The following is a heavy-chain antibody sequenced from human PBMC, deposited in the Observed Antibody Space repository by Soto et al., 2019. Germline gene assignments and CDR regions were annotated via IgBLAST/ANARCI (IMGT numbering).Heavy chain of an antibody. CDR1: GGSLSNYG. Sequence: QVQLVQSGAEVKKPGSSVKVSCKASGGSLSNYGISWVRQAPGQGLEWMGAIIPVFGTPNYAKKFQDRVTITADESTTTVYMEVRSLTSEDTAVYYCARGDATKIVVTTYYAMDVWGQGTTVTVSS. D-gene: IGHD3-22*01. J-gene: IGHJ6*02. CDR3: ARGDATKIVVTTYYAMDV. CDR2: IIPVFGTP. V-gene: IGHV1-69*12.